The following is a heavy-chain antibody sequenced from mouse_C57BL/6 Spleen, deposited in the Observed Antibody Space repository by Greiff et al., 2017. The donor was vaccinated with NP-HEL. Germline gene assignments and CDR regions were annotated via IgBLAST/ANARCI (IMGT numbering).Heavy chain of an antibody. J-gene: IGHJ4*01. Sequence: EVQLVESGGGLVKPGGSLKLSCAASGFTFSSYAMSWVRQTPEKRLEWVATISDGGSYTYYPDNVKGRFTISRDNAKNNLYLQMSHLKSEDTAMYYCARDGGFVTTVVPYAMDYWGQGTSVTVSS. CDR3: ARDGGFVTTVVPYAMDY. CDR1: GFTFSSYA. CDR2: ISDGGSYT. V-gene: IGHV5-4*01. D-gene: IGHD1-1*01.